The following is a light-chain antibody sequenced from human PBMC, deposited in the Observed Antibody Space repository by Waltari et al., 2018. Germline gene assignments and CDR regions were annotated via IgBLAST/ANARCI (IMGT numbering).Light chain of an antibody. CDR1: SGSVSTSYY. Sequence: QTVVTQEPSFSVSPGGTVTLTCGLSSGSVSTSYYPSWYQQTPGQTPRTLIYRTNTRSSGVPDRFSGSILGNKAALTITGAQADDESDYYCVLYMGRGIWVFGGGTKLTVL. CDR3: VLYMGRGIWV. V-gene: IGLV8-61*01. J-gene: IGLJ3*02. CDR2: RTN.